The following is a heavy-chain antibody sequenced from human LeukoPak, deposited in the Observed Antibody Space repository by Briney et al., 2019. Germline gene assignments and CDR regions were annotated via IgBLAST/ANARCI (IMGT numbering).Heavy chain of an antibody. J-gene: IGHJ4*02. CDR2: INPNSGGT. V-gene: IGHV1-2*06. D-gene: IGHD3-22*01. CDR3: ARVEENSGYSHIY. Sequence: GASVNVFCKASGYTFTGYYMHWVRQTPGQGLEWMGRINPNSGGTNYAQKFQGRVTMTRDTSISTAYMELSRLRSDDTAVYYCARVEENSGYSHIYWGQGTLVTVSS. CDR1: GYTFTGYY.